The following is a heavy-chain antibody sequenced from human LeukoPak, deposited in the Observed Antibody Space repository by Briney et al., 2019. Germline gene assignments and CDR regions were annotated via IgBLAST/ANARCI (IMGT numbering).Heavy chain of an antibody. CDR2: IKRDGSEK. D-gene: IGHD6-6*01. V-gene: IGHV3-7*03. CDR1: GFTFSSYW. J-gene: IGHJ6*03. CDR3: ARERRSSVNYYYYMDV. Sequence: GGSLRLSCAASGFTFSSYWMSWVRQAPGKGLEWVANIKRDGSEKYCVDSVKGRFTISRDNAKNSLYLQMNSLRAEDTAVYYCARERRSSVNYYYYMDVWGKGTTVTVSS.